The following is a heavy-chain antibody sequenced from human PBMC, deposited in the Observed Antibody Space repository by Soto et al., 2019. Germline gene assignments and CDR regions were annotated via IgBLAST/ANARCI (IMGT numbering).Heavy chain of an antibody. CDR3: TSQGYSYGFVY. Sequence: EVQLVESGGGLVQPGGSLKLSCAASGFTFSGSAMHWVRQASGKGLEWVGRIRSKANSYATAYVASVKGRFPISRDDSKNTAYLQMNSLKTEDTAVYYCTSQGYSYGFVYWGQGTLVTVSS. CDR2: IRSKANSYAT. D-gene: IGHD5-18*01. CDR1: GFTFSGSA. J-gene: IGHJ4*02. V-gene: IGHV3-73*02.